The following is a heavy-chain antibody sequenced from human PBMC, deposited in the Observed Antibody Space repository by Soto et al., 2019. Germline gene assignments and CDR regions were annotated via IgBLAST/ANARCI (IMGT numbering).Heavy chain of an antibody. Sequence: EVQLVESGGGLVQPGGSLRLSCAASGFTFRNFWMSWVRQAPGKGLEWVANIKPDGSEKKYVDSVKGRLTISRDNAKNSLYLQMNSLRDDDTAVYYCARVGQQLPHMYNWFDPWGQGTLLIVSS. CDR1: GFTFRNFW. V-gene: IGHV3-7*01. J-gene: IGHJ5*02. CDR3: ARVGQQLPHMYNWFDP. CDR2: IKPDGSEK. D-gene: IGHD4-4*01.